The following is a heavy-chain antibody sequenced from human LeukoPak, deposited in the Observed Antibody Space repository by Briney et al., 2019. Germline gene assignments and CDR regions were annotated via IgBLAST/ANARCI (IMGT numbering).Heavy chain of an antibody. CDR3: AKDLGSGWYYFDN. D-gene: IGHD6-19*01. J-gene: IGHJ4*02. Sequence: GGSRGLSCAASGFTFRIYGTHGVRQAPGKGGERVAVIWFGGSKKYYADSVKGRYTISRDNFKNTLYLQMDSLRVEDTAVYYCAKDLGSGWYYFDNWGQGTLVTVSS. CDR2: IWFGGSKK. V-gene: IGHV3-33*06. CDR1: GFTFRIYG.